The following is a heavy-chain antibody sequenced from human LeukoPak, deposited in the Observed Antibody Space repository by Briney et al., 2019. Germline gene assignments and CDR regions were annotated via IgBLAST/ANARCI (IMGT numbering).Heavy chain of an antibody. D-gene: IGHD6-19*01. J-gene: IGHJ4*02. CDR2: INADDFRT. CDR3: AKDATRTSGWYYFDH. CDR1: GFTFSSFA. Sequence: GGSLRLSCAASGFTFSSFAVSWVRQAPGKGLEWVSGINADDFRTYYADSVKGRFTISRDNSKNTLSLQLNSLRAEDTAVYYCAKDATRTSGWYYFDHWGQRTLVTVSS. V-gene: IGHV3-23*01.